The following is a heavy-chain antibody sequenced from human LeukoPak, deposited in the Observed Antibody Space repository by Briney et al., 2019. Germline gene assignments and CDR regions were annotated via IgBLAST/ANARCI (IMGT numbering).Heavy chain of an antibody. CDR1: GFTFSSYA. J-gene: IGHJ4*02. V-gene: IGHV3-23*01. D-gene: IGHD2-15*01. Sequence: GGSLRLSCAASGFTFSSYAMNWVRQAPGKGLEWVPVISGSGVSTYYADSVKGRFTISRDNSKNTLYLQMNSLGAEDTAVYYCAQGSGGYCSGGSCYIDYWGQGTLVTVSS. CDR3: AQGSGGYCSGGSCYIDY. CDR2: ISGSGVST.